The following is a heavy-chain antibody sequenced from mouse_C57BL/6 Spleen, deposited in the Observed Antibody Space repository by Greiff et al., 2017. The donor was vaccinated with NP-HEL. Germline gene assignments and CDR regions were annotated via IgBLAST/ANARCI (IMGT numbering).Heavy chain of an antibody. J-gene: IGHJ1*03. CDR1: GYTFTSYW. D-gene: IGHD1-1*01. V-gene: IGHV1-53*01. CDR2: INPSNGGT. CDR3: ALDYGSCYRYWYFDV. Sequence: VQLQQPGTELVKPGASVKLSCKASGYTFTSYWMHWVKQRPGQGLEWIGNINPSNGGTNYNEKFKGKATLTVDKSSSTAYMQLSSLTSEDSAVFYSALDYGSCYRYWYFDVWGTGTTVTVSS.